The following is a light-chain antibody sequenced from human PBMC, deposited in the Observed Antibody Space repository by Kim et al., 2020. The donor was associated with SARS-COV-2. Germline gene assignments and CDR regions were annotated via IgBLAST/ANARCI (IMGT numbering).Light chain of an antibody. J-gene: IGLJ3*02. Sequence: GKTVRITSKGDSLRSYYASWYQQKPGQAPVLVIYGKNNRPSGIPDRFSGSSSGNTASLTITGAKAEDEADYYCNSRDSSGNHPPWVFGGGTQLTVL. CDR1: SLRSYY. V-gene: IGLV3-19*01. CDR3: NSRDSSGNHPPWV. CDR2: GKN.